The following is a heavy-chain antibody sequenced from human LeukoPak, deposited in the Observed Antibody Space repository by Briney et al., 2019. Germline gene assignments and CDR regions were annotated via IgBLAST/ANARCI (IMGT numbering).Heavy chain of an antibody. Sequence: GGSLRLSCAASGFTFSSYSMNWVHQAPGKGLEWVSYISSSSTIYYADSVKGRFTISRDNAKNSLYLQMNSLRAEDTAVYYCASSHPNYYGSGSFYYYGMDVWGQGTTVTVSS. D-gene: IGHD3-10*01. CDR1: GFTFSSYS. CDR2: ISSSSTI. CDR3: ASSHPNYYGSGSFYYYGMDV. V-gene: IGHV3-48*04. J-gene: IGHJ6*02.